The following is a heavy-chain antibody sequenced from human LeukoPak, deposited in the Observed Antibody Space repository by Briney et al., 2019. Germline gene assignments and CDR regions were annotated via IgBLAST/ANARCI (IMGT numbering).Heavy chain of an antibody. V-gene: IGHV1-3*01. J-gene: IGHJ4*02. Sequence: ASVKVSCKASGYTFTSYAMHWVRQAPGQRLEWMGWINAGNGNTKYSQKFQGRVTITRDTSASTAYMELSSLRSEDTAVYYCARDWFPRVVVTDSPFGYWGQGTLVTVSS. D-gene: IGHD2-21*02. CDR3: ARDWFPRVVVTDSPFGY. CDR2: INAGNGNT. CDR1: GYTFTSYA.